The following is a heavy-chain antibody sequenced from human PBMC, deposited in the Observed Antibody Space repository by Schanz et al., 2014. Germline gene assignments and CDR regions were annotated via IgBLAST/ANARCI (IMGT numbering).Heavy chain of an antibody. D-gene: IGHD2-2*02. CDR2: INQDGSQK. CDR3: ATQYCSGTTCYTDSWDH. Sequence: EVQLVESGGGLVQPGGSLRLSCATSRLTFGNYWMSWVRQAPGKGLEWVANINQDGSQKYYVGSVKGRFTISRDNAKDSLYLQRTSLRAEDTAVYYCATQYCSGTTCYTDSWDHWGQGTLVTVSS. CDR1: RLTFGNYW. J-gene: IGHJ4*01. V-gene: IGHV3-7*01.